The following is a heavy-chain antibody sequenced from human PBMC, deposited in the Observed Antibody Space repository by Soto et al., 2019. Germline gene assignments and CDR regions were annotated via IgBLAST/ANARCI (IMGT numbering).Heavy chain of an antibody. V-gene: IGHV1-69*13. D-gene: IGHD6-13*01. CDR3: ARIRISSSPKVGVYYYYGMDV. CDR1: GGTFSSYA. Sequence: SVKVSCKASGGTFSSYAISWVRQAPGQGLEWMGGIIPIFGTANYAQKFQGRVTITADESTSTAYMELSSLISEDTAVYYCARIRISSSPKVGVYYYYGMDVWGQGTTVTVSS. CDR2: IIPIFGTA. J-gene: IGHJ6*02.